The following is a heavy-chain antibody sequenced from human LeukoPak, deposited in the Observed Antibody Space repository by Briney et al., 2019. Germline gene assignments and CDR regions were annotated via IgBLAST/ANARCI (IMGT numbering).Heavy chain of an antibody. J-gene: IGHJ4*02. CDR2: ISGDGART. Sequence: GGSLRLSCVASGFTFGKYWMSWVRQAPGKGLEWVSAISGDGARTYYADSVKGRFTISRDNSKNTLDLQMNSLRAEDTAIYYCAKTVVVITFRFDSWGQGSLVTVSS. CDR3: AKTVVVITFRFDS. D-gene: IGHD2-21*01. V-gene: IGHV3-23*01. CDR1: GFTFGKYW.